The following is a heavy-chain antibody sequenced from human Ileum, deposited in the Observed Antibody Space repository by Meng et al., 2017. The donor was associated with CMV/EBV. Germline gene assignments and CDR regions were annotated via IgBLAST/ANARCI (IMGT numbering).Heavy chain of an antibody. D-gene: IGHD6-6*01. CDR3: ARVWGIAVRPLDY. V-gene: IGHV4-30-4*01. CDR2: IHDSGST. Sequence: QVPLAGSGPRPVKPSQTLSLTCTVSGDSLSSGHYYWSWLRQTPGKGLEWIGHIHDSGSTYYNPSLQNRVTISVDTSKNQFSLKLSSVTAADTAVYYCARVWGIAVRPLDYWGQGTLVTVSS. J-gene: IGHJ4*02. CDR1: GDSLSSGHYY.